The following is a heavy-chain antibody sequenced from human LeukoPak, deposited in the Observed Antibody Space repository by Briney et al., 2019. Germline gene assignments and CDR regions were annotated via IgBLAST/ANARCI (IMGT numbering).Heavy chain of an antibody. Sequence: SETLSLTCTVSGDSISSGDYYWSWIRQPAGKGLEWIGRISSSGSTNYNPSLKSRVTISVDTSKNQFSLKLSSVTAADTAVYYCARDYDYYDSSGYWTWYFDYWGQGTLVTVSS. J-gene: IGHJ4*02. D-gene: IGHD3-22*01. CDR3: ARDYDYYDSSGYWTWYFDY. V-gene: IGHV4-61*02. CDR1: GDSISSGDYY. CDR2: ISSSGST.